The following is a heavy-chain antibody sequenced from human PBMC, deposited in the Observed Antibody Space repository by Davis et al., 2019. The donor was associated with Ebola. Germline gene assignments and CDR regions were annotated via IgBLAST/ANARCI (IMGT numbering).Heavy chain of an antibody. CDR2: INHSGSD. CDR3: ARGMTIFGGAPTDAFDV. Sequence: MPSETLSLTCAVSGGSFSHSYWTWIRQPPGKGLEWLGEINHSGSDNYNPSLKSRVTMSVDTSKNQFSLKLRSVTAADTAVYYCARGMTIFGGAPTDAFDVWGLGTAVIVSS. D-gene: IGHD3-3*01. CDR1: GGSFSHSY. J-gene: IGHJ3*01. V-gene: IGHV4-34*01.